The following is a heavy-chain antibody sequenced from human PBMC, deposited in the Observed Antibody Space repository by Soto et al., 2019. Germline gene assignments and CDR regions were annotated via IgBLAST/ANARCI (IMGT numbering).Heavy chain of an antibody. J-gene: IGHJ4*02. V-gene: IGHV3-48*01. D-gene: IGHD3-3*01. CDR1: GFSFSRYT. Sequence: LSCAASGFSFSRYTTNWVRQAPGKGLEWVSYISSSSSTIYYADSVKGRFTISRDNAKNSLYLQMNSLRAEDTAVYYCARGVRSIFDYWGQGTLVTVSS. CDR3: ARGVRSIFDY. CDR2: ISSSSSTI.